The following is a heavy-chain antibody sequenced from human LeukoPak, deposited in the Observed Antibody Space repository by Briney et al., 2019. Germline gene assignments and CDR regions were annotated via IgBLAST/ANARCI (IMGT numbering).Heavy chain of an antibody. D-gene: IGHD3-10*01. V-gene: IGHV1-2*02. CDR3: ARVGSGSYYNLDFEFDY. CDR1: GYTFTGYY. J-gene: IGHJ4*02. Sequence: ASVKVSCKASGYTFTGYYMHWVRQAPGQGLEWMGWINPNSGGTNYAQKFQGRVTMIRDTSISTAYMELSRLRSDDTAVYYCARVGSGSYYNLDFEFDYWGQGTLVTVSS. CDR2: INPNSGGT.